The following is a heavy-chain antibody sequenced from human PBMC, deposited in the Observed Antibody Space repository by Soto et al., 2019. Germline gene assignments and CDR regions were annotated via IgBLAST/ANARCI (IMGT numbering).Heavy chain of an antibody. CDR3: VRDVYDILTGYSYFDY. V-gene: IGHV4-4*07. Sequence: PSETLSLTCSVSGGSISSYYWSWIRQPAGKGLEWIGRFYTSGSTNYNPSLKSRVTMSVDKSKNQFSLKLSSVTAADTAVYYCVRDVYDILTGYSYFDYWGQGTLVTVSS. CDR2: FYTSGST. CDR1: GGSISSYY. J-gene: IGHJ4*02. D-gene: IGHD3-9*01.